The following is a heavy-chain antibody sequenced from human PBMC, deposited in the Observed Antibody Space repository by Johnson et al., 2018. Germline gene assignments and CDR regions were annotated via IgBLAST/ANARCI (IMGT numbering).Heavy chain of an antibody. Sequence: QVQLVESGGGVVQPGRSLRLSCAASRFTFSTYGMHWVRQAPGKGLEGVAVISYDGNNKDYVDSVKGRFTISRDNSKKTLYLQMNSRRAEDTAVYYCAKDKRSYDFWSGSSVDYWGQGSLVTVSS. CDR3: AKDKRSYDFWSGSSVDY. J-gene: IGHJ4*02. V-gene: IGHV3-30*18. D-gene: IGHD3-3*01. CDR1: RFTFSTYG. CDR2: ISYDGNNK.